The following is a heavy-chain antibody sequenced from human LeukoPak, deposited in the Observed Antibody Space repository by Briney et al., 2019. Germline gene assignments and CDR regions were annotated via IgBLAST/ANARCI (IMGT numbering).Heavy chain of an antibody. D-gene: IGHD4-23*01. CDR3: ARGWYRGGNYPPLTDY. CDR2: INPNSGAT. J-gene: IGHJ4*02. Sequence: ASVKFSCKASGYTFSGYYIHWVRQAPGQGLEWMGWINPNSGATNNAQKFQGRVTVNRDRSISTAYMELRSLRSDDTAVYYCARGWYRGGNYPPLTDYWGQGTLVTVSS. CDR1: GYTFSGYY. V-gene: IGHV1-2*02.